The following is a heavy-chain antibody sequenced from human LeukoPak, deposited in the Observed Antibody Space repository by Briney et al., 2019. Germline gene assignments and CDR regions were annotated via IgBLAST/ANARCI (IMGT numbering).Heavy chain of an antibody. J-gene: IGHJ4*02. CDR1: GFTFSSYG. Sequence: GGSLRLSCAASGFTFSSYGMHWVRQASGKGLEWVAFIRYDGNNKYYADSVKGRFTISRDNSKNTLYLQMNSLRAEDTAVYYCAKDLTTSGSYYEHGYWGQGTLVTVSS. CDR3: AKDLTTSGSYYEHGY. CDR2: IRYDGNNK. V-gene: IGHV3-30*02. D-gene: IGHD1-26*01.